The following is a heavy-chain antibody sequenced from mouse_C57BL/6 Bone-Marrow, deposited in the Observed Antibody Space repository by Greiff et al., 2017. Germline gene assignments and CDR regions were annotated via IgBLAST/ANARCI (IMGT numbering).Heavy chain of an antibody. Sequence: QVQLQQPGAELVRPGSSVKLSCKASGYTFTSYWMHWVKQRPIQGLEWIGNIDPSDSEPHYNQKFKDKATLTVDKSSSTAYMQLSSLTSVDSAVYYCANDSNWYFDVGGRGTTVTVSS. V-gene: IGHV1-52*01. J-gene: IGHJ1*03. CDR1: GYTFTSYW. CDR2: IDPSDSEP. D-gene: IGHD1-1*01. CDR3: ANDSNWYFDV.